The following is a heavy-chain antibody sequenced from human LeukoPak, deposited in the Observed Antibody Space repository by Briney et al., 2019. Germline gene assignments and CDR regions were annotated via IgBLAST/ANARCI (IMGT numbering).Heavy chain of an antibody. CDR1: GGTFSICA. Sequence: GASVKVSCKASGGTFSICAISWVRQAPGQGLEWMGGIIPIFGTANYAQKFQGRVTITTDESTSTAYMELSSLGSEDTAVYYCARRGGTYWFDPWGQGTLVTVSS. V-gene: IGHV1-69*05. D-gene: IGHD2-15*01. J-gene: IGHJ5*02. CDR3: ARRGGTYWFDP. CDR2: IIPIFGTA.